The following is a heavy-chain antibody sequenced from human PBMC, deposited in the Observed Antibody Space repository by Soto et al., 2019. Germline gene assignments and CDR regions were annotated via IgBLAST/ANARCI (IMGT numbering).Heavy chain of an antibody. D-gene: IGHD2-15*01. CDR2: ISSSSSYI. Sequence: GGSLRLSCAASGFTFSSYSMNWVRQAPGKGLEWVSSISSSSSYIYYADSVKGRFTISRDNAKNSLYLQMNSLRAEDTAVYYCARDLVVAAHFDLWGRGTLVTVSS. CDR3: ARDLVVAAHFDL. J-gene: IGHJ2*01. CDR1: GFTFSSYS. V-gene: IGHV3-21*01.